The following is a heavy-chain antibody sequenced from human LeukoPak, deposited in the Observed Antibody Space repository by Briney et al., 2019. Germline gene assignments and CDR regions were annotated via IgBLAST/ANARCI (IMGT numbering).Heavy chain of an antibody. CDR2: INAGNGNT. D-gene: IGHD3-10*01. CDR1: GYTFTSYA. CDR3: ARDLEVRGTMDV. V-gene: IGHV1-3*01. J-gene: IGHJ6*04. Sequence: ASVKVSCKASGYTFTSYAMHWVRQAPGRGLEWMGWINAGNGNTKYSQKFQGRVTIARDTSASTAYMELSSLRSEDTAVYYCARDLEVRGTMDVWGKGTTVTVSS.